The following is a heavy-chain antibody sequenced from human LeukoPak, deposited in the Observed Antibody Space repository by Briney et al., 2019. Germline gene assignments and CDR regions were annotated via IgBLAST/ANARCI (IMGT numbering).Heavy chain of an antibody. Sequence: SETLPLTCTVSGGSISSSSYYWAWIRQPPGKGLEWIGNIYYSGSTYYNPSLKSRVTMSVDTSKNQFSLKLSSVTAADTAVYYCARFNPAAGSFCFDYWGQGTLVTVSS. D-gene: IGHD6-13*01. CDR2: IYYSGST. CDR3: ARFNPAAGSFCFDY. J-gene: IGHJ4*02. V-gene: IGHV4-39*01. CDR1: GGSISSSSYY.